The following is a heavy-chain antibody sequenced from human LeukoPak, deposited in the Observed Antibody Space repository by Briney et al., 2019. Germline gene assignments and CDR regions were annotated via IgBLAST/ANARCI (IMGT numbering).Heavy chain of an antibody. V-gene: IGHV3-21*04. CDR1: GFTFSSYT. CDR3: ARAAYDSGSYIVNHDY. CDR2: IDSSSTYI. Sequence: GGSLRLSCAASGFTFSSYTINWVRQAPGRGLEWVSSIDSSSTYIYYADSVKGRFTISRDNSKNTLYLQMSSLRAEDTAVYYCARAAYDSGSYIVNHDYWGQGTLVTVSS. J-gene: IGHJ4*02. D-gene: IGHD3-22*01.